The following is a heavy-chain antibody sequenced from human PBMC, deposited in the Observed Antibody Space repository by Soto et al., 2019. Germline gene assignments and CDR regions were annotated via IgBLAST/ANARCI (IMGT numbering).Heavy chain of an antibody. Sequence: GSLRLSCAVSGSTFDNYGMSWVRQSPGKGLGWVSVINANGDSTYYADSVKGRFTISRDNSKNTLFLQMNSLRADDTAVYYCAKNYGGNNPGRYFHYWGQGTLVTVSS. J-gene: IGHJ4*02. CDR1: GSTFDNYG. V-gene: IGHV3-23*01. D-gene: IGHD4-17*01. CDR2: INANGDST. CDR3: AKNYGGNNPGRYFHY.